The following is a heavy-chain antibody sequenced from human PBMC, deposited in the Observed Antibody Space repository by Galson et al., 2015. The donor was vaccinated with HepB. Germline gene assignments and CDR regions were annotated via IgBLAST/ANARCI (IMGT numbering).Heavy chain of an antibody. V-gene: IGHV3-30*04. D-gene: IGHD3-22*01. J-gene: IGHJ4*02. CDR3: ARDMIPASPDYFDY. CDR1: GFTVDAYE. Sequence: SLRLSCAVSGFTVDAYEMHWVRQAPGKGLEWVAVMSIDGRRQVYIDSVKGRFSISRDSSKNTLYLEVNGLRVDDTAVYYCARDMIPASPDYFDYWGRGTLVTVSS. CDR2: MSIDGRRQ.